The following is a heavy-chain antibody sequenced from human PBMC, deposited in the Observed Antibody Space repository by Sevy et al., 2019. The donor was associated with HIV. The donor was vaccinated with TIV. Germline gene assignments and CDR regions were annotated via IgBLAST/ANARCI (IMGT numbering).Heavy chain of an antibody. CDR3: AFTKGVFGVVMTSFFFDF. CDR1: GYTFTSYG. D-gene: IGHD3-3*01. CDR2: ISAYNGNT. V-gene: IGHV1-18*01. J-gene: IGHJ4*02. Sequence: ASVKVSCKACGYTFTSYGIAWVRQAPGQGLEWMGWISAYNGNTNYAREFQGRLTMTTDTSTTTVYMDLRSLRSDDTAVYYCAFTKGVFGVVMTSFFFDFWGQGTPVTVSS.